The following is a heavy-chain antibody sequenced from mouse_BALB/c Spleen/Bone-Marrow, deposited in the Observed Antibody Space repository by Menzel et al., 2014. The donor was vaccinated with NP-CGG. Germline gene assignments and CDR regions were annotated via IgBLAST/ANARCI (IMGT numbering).Heavy chain of an antibody. D-gene: IGHD1-2*01. CDR3: AKSYYYGYVAY. Sequence: EVHLVESGGGLVQPGGSLKLSCAASGFDFSRYWMTWVRQAPGKGLEWIGEINPASSTINYTPSLKDKFIISRDNAKNTLYLQMSKVRSEDTALYYCAKSYYYGYVAYWGQGTLVTVSA. V-gene: IGHV4-1*02. CDR2: INPASSTI. CDR1: GFDFSRYW. J-gene: IGHJ3*01.